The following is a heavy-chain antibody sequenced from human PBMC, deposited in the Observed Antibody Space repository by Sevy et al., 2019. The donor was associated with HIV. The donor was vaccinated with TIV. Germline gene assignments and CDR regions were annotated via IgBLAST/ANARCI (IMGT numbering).Heavy chain of an antibody. Sequence: GGSLRLSCAASIFTFNIYGMQWVRQAPGKGREWVAYMRKDGLTTYYADSVKGRFTISRDSSKNTLYLQMNSLRIEDAALYYCTRETTYYDASGPVPGDIWGQGTMVTVSS. V-gene: IGHV3-30*02. CDR2: MRKDGLTT. CDR1: IFTFNIYG. D-gene: IGHD3-16*01. J-gene: IGHJ3*02. CDR3: TRETTYYDASGPVPGDI.